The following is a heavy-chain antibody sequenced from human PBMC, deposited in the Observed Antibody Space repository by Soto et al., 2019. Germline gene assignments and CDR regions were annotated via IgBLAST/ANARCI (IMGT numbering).Heavy chain of an antibody. Sequence: QVQLQESGPGLVRPSETLSLTCTVSGGSISSYYWSWIRQPAWKGLEWIGRIYTDGSTNYNPSLKSRVTMSVDTSKNQFSLKLNSVSAADTAVYYCARDGYRSSWYEFDPWGQGTLVTVSS. V-gene: IGHV4-4*07. CDR2: IYTDGST. CDR1: GGSISSYY. J-gene: IGHJ5*02. D-gene: IGHD6-13*01. CDR3: ARDGYRSSWYEFDP.